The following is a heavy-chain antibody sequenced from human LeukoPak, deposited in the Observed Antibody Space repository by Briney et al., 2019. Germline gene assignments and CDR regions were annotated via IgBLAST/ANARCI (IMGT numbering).Heavy chain of an antibody. CDR1: GYTFTGYY. Sequence: ASVKVSCKASGYTFTGYYMHWVRQAPGQGLEWMGWINPNSGGTNYAQKFQGWVTMTRDTSISTAYMELSRLRSDDTAVYYCARGEAVAGNDNSGIDYWGPGTLVTVSS. J-gene: IGHJ4*02. CDR2: INPNSGGT. V-gene: IGHV1-2*04. D-gene: IGHD6-19*01. CDR3: ARGEAVAGNDNSGIDY.